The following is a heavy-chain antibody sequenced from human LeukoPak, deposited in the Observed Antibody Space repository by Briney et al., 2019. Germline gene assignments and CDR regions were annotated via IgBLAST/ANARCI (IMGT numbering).Heavy chain of an antibody. CDR2: IYYSGST. V-gene: IGHV4-39*01. CDR1: GGSISSSSYY. D-gene: IGHD3-22*01. CDR3: ARSYYYDSSGPMDV. J-gene: IGHJ6*02. Sequence: PSETLSLTCTVSGGSISSSSYYWGWIRQPPGKGREWIGSIYYSGSTYYNPSLKSRVTISVDTSKNQFSLKLSSVTAADTAVYYCARSYYYDSSGPMDVWGQGTTVTVSS.